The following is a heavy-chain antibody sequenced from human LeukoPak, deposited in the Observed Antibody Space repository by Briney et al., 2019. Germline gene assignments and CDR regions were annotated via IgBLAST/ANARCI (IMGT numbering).Heavy chain of an antibody. CDR3: ARVGIVGATRVYFDY. Sequence: GGSLRLSCAASGFTFSSCSMIWVRQAPGKGLEWVSSISSSSSYISYADSVKGRFTISRDNAKNSLYLQMNSLRAEDTAVYYCARVGIVGATRVYFDYWGQGTLVTVSS. CDR1: GFTFSSCS. V-gene: IGHV3-21*01. J-gene: IGHJ4*02. D-gene: IGHD1-26*01. CDR2: ISSSSSYI.